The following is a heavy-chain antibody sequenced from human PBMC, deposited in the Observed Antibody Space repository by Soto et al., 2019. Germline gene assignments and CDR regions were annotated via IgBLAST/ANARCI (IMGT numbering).Heavy chain of an antibody. D-gene: IGHD4-4*01. J-gene: IGHJ4*02. CDR1: GYTFTSYS. CDR3: ARDCVAVTTGISGY. V-gene: IGHV1-18*01. CDR2: INVYNGIT. Sequence: GASVKVSCKASGYTFTSYSISWVRQAPGQGLEWMGWINVYNGITKYAQKFQGRVTMTTDTSTSTVYMELRSLSSDDTAVYYCARDCVAVTTGISGYWGQGTLVTVSS.